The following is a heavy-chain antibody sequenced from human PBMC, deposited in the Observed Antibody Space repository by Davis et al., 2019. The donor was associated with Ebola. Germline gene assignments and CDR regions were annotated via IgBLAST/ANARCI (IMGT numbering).Heavy chain of an antibody. V-gene: IGHV4-59*01. CDR3: ARGSQWLGPDY. J-gene: IGHJ4*02. CDR2: IYYSGST. Sequence: MPSETLSLTCTVSGGDSISRYYWSWIRQSPGKGLEWIGYIYYSGSTTYNPSLKSRVTISIDTSKKYYSLRLTSVTAADTAVYYCARGSQWLGPDYWGQGTLVTVSS. CDR1: GGDSISRYY. D-gene: IGHD6-19*01.